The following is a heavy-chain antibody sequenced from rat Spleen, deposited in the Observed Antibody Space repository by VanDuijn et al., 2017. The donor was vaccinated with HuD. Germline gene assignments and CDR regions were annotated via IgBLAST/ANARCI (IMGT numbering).Heavy chain of an antibody. CDR2: ISVGSSYI. CDR3: ARRDYSSYGGYFDY. J-gene: IGHJ4*01. V-gene: IGHV5-34*01. CDR1: GFTFSDYR. Sequence: EVQLVESGGGLVQPGRSLKLSCVASGFTFSDYRMNWIRQVPGKGLEWVASISVGSSYIYYAETVKGRFTISRDNAKDTLSLQMTGLRSEDTALYYCARRDYSSYGGYFDYWGQGASVTVSS. D-gene: IGHD1-8*01.